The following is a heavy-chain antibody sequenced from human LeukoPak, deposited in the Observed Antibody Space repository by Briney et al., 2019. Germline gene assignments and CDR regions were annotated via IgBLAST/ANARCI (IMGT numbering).Heavy chain of an antibody. CDR3: ARDGTPIHGSGWVYMDV. V-gene: IGHV3-7*01. CDR2: IEQHGSEK. J-gene: IGHJ6*04. D-gene: IGHD6-25*01. Sequence: GGSLRLSCVASGFTFSSYWMSWVRQAPGKGLEWVANIEQHGSEKWYVDSVKGRFTISRDNAENSLYLQMNSLRAEDTAVYYCARDGTPIHGSGWVYMDVWGKGTTVTISS. CDR1: GFTFSSYW.